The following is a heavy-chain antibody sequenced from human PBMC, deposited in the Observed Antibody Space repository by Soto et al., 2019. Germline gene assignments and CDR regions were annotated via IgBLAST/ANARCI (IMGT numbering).Heavy chain of an antibody. J-gene: IGHJ4*02. D-gene: IGHD1-26*01. CDR3: ARSGSSLFYFDY. V-gene: IGHV3-30*03. Sequence: GGSLRLSCAASGFTFSSYGMHWVRQAPGKGLEWVAVISYDGSNKYYADSVKGRFTISRDNSKNTLYLQMNSLRAEDTAVYYCARSGSSLFYFDYWGQGTLVTVSS. CDR1: GFTFSSYG. CDR2: ISYDGSNK.